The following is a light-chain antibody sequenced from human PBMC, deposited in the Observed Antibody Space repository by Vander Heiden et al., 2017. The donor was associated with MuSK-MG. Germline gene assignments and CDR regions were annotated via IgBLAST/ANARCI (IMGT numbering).Light chain of an antibody. CDR1: RGSIASHY. CDR3: HSYDSSNLV. CDR2: DDN. J-gene: IGLJ2*01. V-gene: IGLV6-57*01. Sequence: NFMLTQPHSVSESPGKTVTISCTPSRGSIASHYVQWFQQRPGSSPTIVIYDDNQRPSEVPYRFSGSIDSSSTSASLTISRLKTEDESYSYSHSYDSSNLVFGGGTKLTVL.